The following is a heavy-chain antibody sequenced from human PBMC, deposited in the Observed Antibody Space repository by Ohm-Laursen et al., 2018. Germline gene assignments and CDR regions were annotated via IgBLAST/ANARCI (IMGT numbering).Heavy chain of an antibody. CDR3: ARYLPSMDYYYGMDV. J-gene: IGHJ6*02. Sequence: GTLSLTCTVSGGSIKTYYWSWIRQPAGKRLEWIGRVYTSGSTNYNPSLKSRVTMSVDTSKNQFSLKLSSVTAADTAVYYCARYLPSMDYYYGMDVWGQGTTVTVSS. V-gene: IGHV4-4*07. CDR1: GGSIKTYY. D-gene: IGHD2-8*01. CDR2: VYTSGST.